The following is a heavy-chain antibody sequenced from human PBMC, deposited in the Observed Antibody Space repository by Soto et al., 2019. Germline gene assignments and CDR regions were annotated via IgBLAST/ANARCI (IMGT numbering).Heavy chain of an antibody. CDR3: AISQLGYCSGGSCHNFDY. V-gene: IGHV3-73*02. CDR1: GFTFSGSA. J-gene: IGHJ4*02. Sequence: EVQLVESGGGLVQPGGSLKLSCAASGFTFSGSAMHWVRQASGKGLEWVGRIRSKANSYATAYAASVKGRFTISRDDSKNTAYLQMNSLKTEDTAVYYCAISQLGYCSGGSCHNFDYWGQGTLVTVSS. D-gene: IGHD2-15*01. CDR2: IRSKANSYAT.